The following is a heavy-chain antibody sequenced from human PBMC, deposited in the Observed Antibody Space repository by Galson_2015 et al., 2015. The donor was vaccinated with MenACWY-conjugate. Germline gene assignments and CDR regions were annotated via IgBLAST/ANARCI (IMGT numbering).Heavy chain of an antibody. CDR1: GFNIRSYA. Sequence: SLRLSCAASGFNIRSYAMHWIRQAPGKGLEWVAVTSYDGSQRYYAESVQGRFTISRDNSKNTLFLQMNSVREEDTAVYYCARDQQGYNSSLFRSFDYWGQGT. D-gene: IGHD5-18*01. J-gene: IGHJ4*02. V-gene: IGHV3-30*04. CDR2: TSYDGSQR. CDR3: ARDQQGYNSSLFRSFDY.